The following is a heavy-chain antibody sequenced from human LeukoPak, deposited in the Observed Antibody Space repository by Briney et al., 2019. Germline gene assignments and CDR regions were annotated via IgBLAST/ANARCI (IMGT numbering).Heavy chain of an antibody. CDR1: GFTFSSYG. CDR2: ISYDGSNK. CDR3: ATDSSGPHYYYYYYMDV. J-gene: IGHJ6*03. Sequence: GGSLRLSCAASGFTFSSYGMHWVRQAPGKGLEWVAVISYDGSNKYYAGSVKGRFTISRDNSKNTLYLQMNSLRAEDTAVYYCATDSSGPHYYYYYYMDVWGKGTTVTVSS. V-gene: IGHV3-30*03. D-gene: IGHD3-22*01.